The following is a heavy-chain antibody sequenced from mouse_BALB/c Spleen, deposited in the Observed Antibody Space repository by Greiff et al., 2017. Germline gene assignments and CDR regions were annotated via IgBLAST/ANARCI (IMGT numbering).Heavy chain of an antibody. CDR1: GFSLTSYG. CDR3: ATPYGNYENWYFDV. Sequence: VQLQESGPSLVQPSQSLSITCTVSGFSLTSYGVHWVRQSPGKGLEWLGVIWRGVSTDYNAAFMSRLSITKDNSKSQVFFKMNSLQADDTAIYYCATPYGNYENWYFDVWGAGTTVTVSS. V-gene: IGHV2-5-1*01. CDR2: IWRGVST. J-gene: IGHJ1*01. D-gene: IGHD2-1*01.